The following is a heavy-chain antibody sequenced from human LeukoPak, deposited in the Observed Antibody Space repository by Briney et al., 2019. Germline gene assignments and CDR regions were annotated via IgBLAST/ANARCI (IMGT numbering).Heavy chain of an antibody. CDR3: ARAIWNDRGNFYYYMDV. CDR1: GGSISSSSYY. V-gene: IGHV4-39*07. D-gene: IGHD1-1*01. CDR2: IYYGGST. J-gene: IGHJ6*03. Sequence: PSETLSLSCTVSGGSISSSSYYWGWIRQPPGKGLEWIGSIYYGGSTNYNPSLKSRVTISVDTSKNQFSLKLSSVTAADTAVYYCARAIWNDRGNFYYYMDVWGKGTTVTVSS.